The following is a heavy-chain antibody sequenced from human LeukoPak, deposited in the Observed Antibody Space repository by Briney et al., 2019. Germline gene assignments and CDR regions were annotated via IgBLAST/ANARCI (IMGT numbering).Heavy chain of an antibody. D-gene: IGHD4-17*01. V-gene: IGHV1-2*02. J-gene: IGHJ6*02. Sequence: GASVKVSCKASGYTFTGYYMHWVRQAPGQGLAWMGWINPNTGGTNYAQNFQGRVTMTRDTSISTTYMELSSLRSDDTAVYYCAGPPDTVTNPYYGMDVWGQGTTVTVSS. CDR2: INPNTGGT. CDR1: GYTFTGYY. CDR3: AGPPDTVTNPYYGMDV.